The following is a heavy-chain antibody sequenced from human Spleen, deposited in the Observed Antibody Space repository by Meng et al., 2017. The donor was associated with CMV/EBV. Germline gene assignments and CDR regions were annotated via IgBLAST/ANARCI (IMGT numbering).Heavy chain of an antibody. J-gene: IGHJ4*02. CDR3: AREFSGDSNFDY. CDR1: GYTFTGYY. V-gene: IGHV1-46*01. CDR2: INPAGGST. Sequence: ASVKVSCKASGYTFTGYYIHWVRQAPGQGLEWMGIINPAGGSTSYAENFQDRVTMTRDTSASTVYMVLSSLRSEDTAAYYCAREFSGDSNFDYWGQGTLVTVSS. D-gene: IGHD2-21*01.